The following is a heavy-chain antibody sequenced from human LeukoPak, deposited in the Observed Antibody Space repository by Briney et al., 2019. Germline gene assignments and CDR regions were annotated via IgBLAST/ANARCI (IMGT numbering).Heavy chain of an antibody. CDR2: FDPEDGET. CDR3: ATAPNGAVAPGAYFDY. V-gene: IGHV1-24*01. J-gene: IGHJ4*02. Sequence: ASVKVSCKVSGYTLTELSMHWVRQAPGKGLEWMGGFDPEDGETIYAQKFQGRVTMTEDTSTDTAYMELSSLRSEDTAVYYCATAPNGAVAPGAYFDYWGQGTLVTVSS. CDR1: GYTLTELS. D-gene: IGHD6-19*01.